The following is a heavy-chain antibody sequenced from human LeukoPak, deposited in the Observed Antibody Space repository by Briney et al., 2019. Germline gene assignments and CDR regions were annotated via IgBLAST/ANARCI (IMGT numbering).Heavy chain of an antibody. D-gene: IGHD4-11*01. J-gene: IGHJ6*03. CDR1: GFTFSSYE. CDR2: ISSSGSTI. Sequence: GGSLRLSCAASGFTFSSYEMNWVRQAPGKGLEWVSYISSSGSTIYYADSVKGRFTISRDNANNSLYLQMNSLRAEDTAVYYCAREGTLTTRYYYYYLDVWGKGTTVTVSS. V-gene: IGHV3-48*03. CDR3: AREGTLTTRYYYYYLDV.